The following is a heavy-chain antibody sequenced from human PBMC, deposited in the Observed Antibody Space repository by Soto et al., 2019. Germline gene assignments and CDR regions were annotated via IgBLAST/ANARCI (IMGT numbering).Heavy chain of an antibody. CDR1: GASISGFY. Sequence: SETLSLTCTVSGASISGFYWSWIRKSAGKGLGWTGRIYATGTTDYNPSLKSRVMMSVDTSKKQFSLKLRSVTAADTAVYYCVRDGTKTLRDWFDPWGQGISVTVSS. D-gene: IGHD1-1*01. CDR2: IYATGTT. J-gene: IGHJ5*02. V-gene: IGHV4-4*07. CDR3: VRDGTKTLRDWFDP.